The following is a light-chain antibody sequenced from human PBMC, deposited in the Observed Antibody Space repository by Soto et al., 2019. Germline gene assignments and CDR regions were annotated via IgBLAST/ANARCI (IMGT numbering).Light chain of an antibody. V-gene: IGKV3-20*01. CDR2: GAS. Sequence: EIVFRQVSVTVSLSQAARPTPSCSVSQSLITNYLAWYQQKPGQATRLLIYGASSRATGIPDRFSGSGSGTDFTLTISRLEPEDFAVYYCQQYRSSPRITFGQGTRLEIK. CDR3: QQYRSSPRIT. CDR1: QSLITNY. J-gene: IGKJ5*01.